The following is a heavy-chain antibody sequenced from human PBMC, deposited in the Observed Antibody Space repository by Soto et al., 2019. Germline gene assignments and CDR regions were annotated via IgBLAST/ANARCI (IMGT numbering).Heavy chain of an antibody. D-gene: IGHD4-17*01. Sequence: QVQLVQSGAEVKKPGSSVKVSCKASGGTFSSYAISWVRQAPGQGLEWMGGIIPIFGTANYAQKFQGRVTITADESTSTAYMELSSLRSDDTAVYYCAGSGSHDYGCNLDYWGQGTLVTVSS. CDR2: IIPIFGTA. J-gene: IGHJ4*02. CDR1: GGTFSSYA. CDR3: AGSGSHDYGCNLDY. V-gene: IGHV1-69*12.